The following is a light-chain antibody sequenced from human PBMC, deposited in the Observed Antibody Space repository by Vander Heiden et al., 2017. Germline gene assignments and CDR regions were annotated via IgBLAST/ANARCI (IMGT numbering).Light chain of an antibody. Sequence: HSVLTQPPSVSAAPGQRVTISCTGSSSNMGAGYDIPWYQQVPGTAPKLLRDDKKTRPSGVPDRFSGSKSGTSASLAIAGLHAEDEADYYCQSYDTILSAWVFGGWTKLTVL. CDR3: QSYDTILSAWV. V-gene: IGLV1-40*01. J-gene: IGLJ3*02. CDR1: SSNMGAGYD. CDR2: DKK.